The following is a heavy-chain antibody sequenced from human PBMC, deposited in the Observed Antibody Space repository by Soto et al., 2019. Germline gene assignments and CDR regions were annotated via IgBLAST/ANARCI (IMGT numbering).Heavy chain of an antibody. J-gene: IGHJ4*02. V-gene: IGHV3-13*04. D-gene: IGHD5-12*01. CDR2: IGTAGDT. CDR1: GFTFSSYD. Sequence: EVQLVESGGGLVQPGGSLRLSCAASGFTFSSYDMHWVRQATGKGLEWVSSIGTAGDTYYPGSVKGRFTISRENAKNSLYRQMNSLRAADTDVYYCARVGRLRFFDYWGQGTLVTVSS. CDR3: ARVGRLRFFDY.